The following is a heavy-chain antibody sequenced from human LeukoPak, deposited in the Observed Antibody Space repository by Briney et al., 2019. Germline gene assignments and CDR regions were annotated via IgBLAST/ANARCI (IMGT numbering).Heavy chain of an antibody. D-gene: IGHD1-1*01. CDR2: INASGST. CDR3: AREEAVRTGQLTWFDP. Sequence: SETLSLTCTVSGGSIGSYYWSWIRQPAGKGLEWIGRINASGSTNYNPSLKSRVTMSVDTSKNQFSLKLSSVTAADTAVYYCAREEAVRTGQLTWFDPWGQGTLVTVSS. CDR1: GGSIGSYY. J-gene: IGHJ5*02. V-gene: IGHV4-4*07.